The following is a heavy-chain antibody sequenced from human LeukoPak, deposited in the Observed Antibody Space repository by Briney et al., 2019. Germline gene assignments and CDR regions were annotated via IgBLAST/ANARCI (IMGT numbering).Heavy chain of an antibody. CDR2: VGIDSGNT. J-gene: IGHJ4*02. CDR3: ARDHRYAFDN. Sequence: GGSLRLSCAASGFTFSDYSMNWVRQAPGKGLEWVSYVGIDSGNTKYADSVKGRFTISGDSAKNSVFLQMNSLRVEDTAVYYCARDHRYAFDNWGQGTLVTVSS. D-gene: IGHD5-12*01. CDR1: GFTFSDYS. V-gene: IGHV3-48*04.